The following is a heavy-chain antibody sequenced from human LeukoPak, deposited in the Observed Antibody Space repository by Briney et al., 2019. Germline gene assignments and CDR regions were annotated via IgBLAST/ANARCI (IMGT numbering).Heavy chain of an antibody. Sequence: PGGSLRLSCAASGFTFSSYAMSWVRQAPGKGLVWVSAISGSGGSTYYADSVKGRFTISRDNSKNTLYLQMNSLRAEDTAVYYCAKVRLPYDSSGYYDYWGQGTLVTVSS. J-gene: IGHJ4*02. V-gene: IGHV3-23*01. CDR2: ISGSGGST. D-gene: IGHD3-22*01. CDR3: AKVRLPYDSSGYYDY. CDR1: GFTFSSYA.